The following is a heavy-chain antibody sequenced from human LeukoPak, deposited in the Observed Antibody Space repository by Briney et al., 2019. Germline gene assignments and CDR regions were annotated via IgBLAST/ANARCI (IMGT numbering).Heavy chain of an antibody. Sequence: ASVKVSCKASGYTFTSFGISWVRQAPGQGLEWMGWISAYNGNTNYAQKFQGRVTMITDTSTNTAYMELRSLRSDDTAVYYCAKDPTLRPAQSHDRFDPWGQGTLVTVSS. J-gene: IGHJ5*02. CDR1: GYTFTSFG. CDR3: AKDPTLRPAQSHDRFDP. V-gene: IGHV1-18*01. D-gene: IGHD1-1*01. CDR2: ISAYNGNT.